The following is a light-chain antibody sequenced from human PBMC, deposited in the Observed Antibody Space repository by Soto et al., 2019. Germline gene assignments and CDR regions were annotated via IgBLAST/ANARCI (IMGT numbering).Light chain of an antibody. CDR3: TSYTSAFPRFYG. J-gene: IGLJ1*01. V-gene: IGLV2-14*03. CDR1: SRDGGGYNY. CDR2: DVH. Sequence: QSLPTHPSAVSVSPGQSITRSCTGTSRDGGGYNYLSWYPQHPGTAPKLMIFDVHNPPSEVSDLCTGSKSGNTASLFISGLQAEDEAEYYCTSYTSAFPRFYGFGTGTKVTVL.